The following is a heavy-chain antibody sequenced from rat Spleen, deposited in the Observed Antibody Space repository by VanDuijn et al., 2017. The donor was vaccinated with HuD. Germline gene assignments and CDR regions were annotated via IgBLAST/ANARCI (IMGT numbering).Heavy chain of an antibody. CDR1: GFTFSDYY. V-gene: IGHV5-7*01. D-gene: IGHD1-2*01. J-gene: IGHJ2*01. CDR2: ISSDGRRN. CDR3: ANHADSNYRALGWFAY. Sequence: EVQLMESGGGLVQPGRSMKLSCAASGFTFSDYYMAWVRQAPTKGLEWVATISSDGRRNYYRDSVKGRFTISRDNAKSTLFLQMDSLRSEDTATYYGANHADSNYRALGWFAYWGQGVMVTVSS.